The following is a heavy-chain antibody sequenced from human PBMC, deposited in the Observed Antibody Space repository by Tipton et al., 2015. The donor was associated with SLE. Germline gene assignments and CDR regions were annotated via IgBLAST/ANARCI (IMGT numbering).Heavy chain of an antibody. V-gene: IGHV4-59*01. Sequence: VKPSQTLSLTCTVSGGSMSTYYWNWIRQFPGKGLEWIGFFYYSGSTSYNPSLKSRVTISLDKSKNQFSLKLSSVTAADTAVYYCARGGTVFGVVLNWFDPWGQGTLVTVSS. CDR1: GGSMSTYY. CDR3: ARGGTVFGVVLNWFDP. D-gene: IGHD3-3*01. J-gene: IGHJ5*02. CDR2: FYYSGST.